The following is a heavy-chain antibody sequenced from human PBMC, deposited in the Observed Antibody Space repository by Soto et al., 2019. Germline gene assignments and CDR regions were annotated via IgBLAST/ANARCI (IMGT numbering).Heavy chain of an antibody. CDR3: ARGYDYVWGSYRSDAFDI. V-gene: IGHV1-3*01. D-gene: IGHD3-16*02. Sequence: QVHLVQSGAEVKKPGASVKVSCKASGYTFTNYAIHWVRQAPGQRLEWMGWINAGNRNTEYSQKLQGRIIMTKDTSANTAHMELSSLTSEDTAVYYCARGYDYVWGSYRSDAFDIWGQGTMVTVSS. J-gene: IGHJ3*02. CDR2: INAGNRNT. CDR1: GYTFTNYA.